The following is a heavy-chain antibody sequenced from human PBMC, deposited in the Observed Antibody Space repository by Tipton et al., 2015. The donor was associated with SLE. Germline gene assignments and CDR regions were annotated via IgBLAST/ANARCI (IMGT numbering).Heavy chain of an antibody. CDR3: AKPYYDFWSGYYTGGDY. D-gene: IGHD3-3*01. Sequence: SLRLSCAASGFTFSSYAMSWVRQAPGKGLEWVSVIYSGGSTYYADSVKGRSTISRDNSKNTLYLQMNSLRAEDTAVYYCAKPYYDFWSGYYTGGDYWGQGTLVTVSS. CDR1: GFTFSSYA. J-gene: IGHJ4*02. V-gene: IGHV3-23*03. CDR2: IYSGGST.